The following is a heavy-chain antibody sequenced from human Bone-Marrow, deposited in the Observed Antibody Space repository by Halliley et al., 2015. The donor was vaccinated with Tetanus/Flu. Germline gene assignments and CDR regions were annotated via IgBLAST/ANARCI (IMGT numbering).Heavy chain of an antibody. J-gene: IGHJ3*02. Sequence: SSSSYIKYADSVKGRFTISRDNTKNSLFLQMNSLRAEDTAVYYCARDHPYYFDSSGYNPHAFDIWGQGTMVTVSS. D-gene: IGHD3-22*01. CDR2: SSSSYI. V-gene: IGHV3-21*06. CDR3: ARDHPYYFDSSGYNPHAFDI.